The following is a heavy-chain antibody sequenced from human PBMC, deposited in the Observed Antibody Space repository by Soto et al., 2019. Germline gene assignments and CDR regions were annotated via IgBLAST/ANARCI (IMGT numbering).Heavy chain of an antibody. CDR2: INTDASVI. V-gene: IGHV3-74*01. Sequence: EVQLEESGGGLVQPGGSRRLSCVASGFTFSNSWMHWVRQTPGKGLVWLSRINTDASVINYADSVSGRFTISRDNAKNTLYLQMNSLIAEDTAVYYCVRYNVNSGTGEYWGEGTLVTFSS. J-gene: IGHJ4*02. CDR3: VRYNVNSGTGEY. CDR1: GFTFSNSW. D-gene: IGHD1-26*01.